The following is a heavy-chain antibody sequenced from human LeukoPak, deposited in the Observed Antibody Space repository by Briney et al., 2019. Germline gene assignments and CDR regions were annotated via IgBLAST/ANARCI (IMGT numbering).Heavy chain of an antibody. J-gene: IGHJ5*02. V-gene: IGHV4-4*07. Sequence: SETLSLTCTVSGGSITTYYWSWIRQPAGKGLEWIGRISTSGNTNYNPSLKSRVSMSVDTSKNQLSLKLTSVTAADTAVYHCARARAGYCSGGRCYGGNWFDPWGQGTLVTVSS. D-gene: IGHD2-15*01. CDR2: ISTSGNT. CDR3: ARARAGYCSGGRCYGGNWFDP. CDR1: GGSITTYY.